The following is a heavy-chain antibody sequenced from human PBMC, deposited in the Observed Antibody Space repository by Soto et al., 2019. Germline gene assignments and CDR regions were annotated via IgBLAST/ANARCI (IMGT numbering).Heavy chain of an antibody. V-gene: IGHV4-31*03. CDR2: IYYSGST. J-gene: IGHJ4*02. CDR3: ARVGRRLGRTPKLQRGPMITFGGVIVMPLYYFDY. D-gene: IGHD3-16*02. Sequence: SETLSLTCTVSGGSISSGGYYWSWIRQHPGKGLEWIGYIYYSGSTYYNPSLKSRVTISVDTSKNQFSLKLSSVTAADTAVYYCARVGRRLGRTPKLQRGPMITFGGVIVMPLYYFDYWGQGTLVTVSS. CDR1: GGSISSGGYY.